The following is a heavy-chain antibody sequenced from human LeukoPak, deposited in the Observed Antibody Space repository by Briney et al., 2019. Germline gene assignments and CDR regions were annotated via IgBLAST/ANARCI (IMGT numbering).Heavy chain of an antibody. CDR1: GFTFSNAW. CDR2: IKSKTDGGTT. V-gene: IGHV3-15*01. J-gene: IGHJ5*02. D-gene: IGHD4-23*01. CDR3: TTSDYGGA. Sequence: PGGSLRLSCAASGFTFSNAWISWVRQAPGEGLEWGGRIKSKTDGGTTDYAAPVKGRFTISRDDSKNTLYLQMNSLKTEDTAVYYCTTSDYGGAWGQGTLVTVSS.